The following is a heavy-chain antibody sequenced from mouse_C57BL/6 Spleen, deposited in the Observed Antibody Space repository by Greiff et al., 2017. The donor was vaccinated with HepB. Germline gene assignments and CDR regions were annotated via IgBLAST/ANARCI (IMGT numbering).Heavy chain of an antibody. CDR1: GFTFSDYG. Sequence: EVMLVESGGGLVKPGGSLKLSCAASGFTFSDYGMHWVRQAPGKGLEWVAYISSGSSTIYYADTVKGRFTISRDNAKNTLFLQMTSLRSEDTAMYYCARTGMNAMDYWGQGTSVTVSS. V-gene: IGHV5-17*01. J-gene: IGHJ4*01. CDR3: ARTGMNAMDY. CDR2: ISSGSSTI. D-gene: IGHD4-1*01.